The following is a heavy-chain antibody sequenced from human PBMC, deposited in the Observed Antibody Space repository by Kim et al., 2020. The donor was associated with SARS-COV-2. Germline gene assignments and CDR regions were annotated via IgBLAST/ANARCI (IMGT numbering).Heavy chain of an antibody. J-gene: IGHJ6*02. V-gene: IGHV3-30*03. Sequence: GGSLRLSCAASGFTFSSYGMHWVRQAPGKGLEWVAVISYDGSNKYYADSVKGRFTIARDNSKNTLYLQMNSLRGEDTALYYCATATLDVWGQGTTVTVSS. CDR1: GFTFSSYG. CDR3: ATATLDV. CDR2: ISYDGSNK.